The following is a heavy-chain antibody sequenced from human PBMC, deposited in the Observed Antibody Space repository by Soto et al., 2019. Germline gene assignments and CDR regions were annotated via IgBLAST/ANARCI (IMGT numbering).Heavy chain of an antibody. CDR2: IYYSGST. D-gene: IGHD1-26*01. CDR3: ARTGGNPGWVFGY. J-gene: IGHJ4*02. CDR1: GGSISSYY. Sequence: SLTCTVSGGSISSYYWSWIRQPPGKGLEWIGYIYYSGSTNYNPSLKSRVTISVDTSKNQFSLKLSSVTAADTAVYYCARTGGNPGWVFGYWGQGTLVTVSS. V-gene: IGHV4-59*01.